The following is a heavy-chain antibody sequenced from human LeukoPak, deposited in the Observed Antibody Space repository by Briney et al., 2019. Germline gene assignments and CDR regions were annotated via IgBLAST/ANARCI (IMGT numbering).Heavy chain of an antibody. CDR2: MNPNSGNT. CDR1: EYTFPVYN. CDR3: ARGFGPAAMNYYMDV. V-gene: IGHV1-8*01. Sequence: GASVKVSAKASEYTFPVYNITGWRKAIGQGLNGLGGMNPNSGNTGYAQKFQGRVTMTRNTSISTAYMDLSSLRSDDTAVYYCARGFGPAAMNYYMDVWGKGTTVTISS. J-gene: IGHJ6*03. D-gene: IGHD2-2*01.